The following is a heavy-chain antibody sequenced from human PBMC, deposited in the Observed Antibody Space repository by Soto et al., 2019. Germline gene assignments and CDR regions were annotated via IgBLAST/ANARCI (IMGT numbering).Heavy chain of an antibody. CDR1: GYTFTSYY. CDR2: INPSGGST. D-gene: IGHD2-21*02. Sequence: GASVKVSCKASGYTFTSYYMHWVRQAPGQGLEWMGIINPSGGSTSYAQKFQGRVTMTRDTSTSTVYMELSSLRSEDTAVYYCARDLVVVTAIGFSWFDPWGQGTLVTVSS. CDR3: ARDLVVVTAIGFSWFDP. J-gene: IGHJ5*02. V-gene: IGHV1-46*01.